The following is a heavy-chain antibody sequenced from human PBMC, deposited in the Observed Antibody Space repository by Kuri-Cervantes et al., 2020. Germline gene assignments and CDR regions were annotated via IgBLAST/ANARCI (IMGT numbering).Heavy chain of an antibody. J-gene: IGHJ4*02. CDR1: GFTFSSYA. V-gene: IGHV3-64*01. D-gene: IGHD5-24*01. Sequence: GESLKISCAASGFTFSSYAMHWVRQAPGKGLEYVSAISSNGGSTYYANSVKGRFTISRDNSKNTLYLQMDSLRAEDTAVYYCARAVATIFPELFGWGQGTLVTVSS. CDR3: ARAVATIFPELFG. CDR2: ISSNGGST.